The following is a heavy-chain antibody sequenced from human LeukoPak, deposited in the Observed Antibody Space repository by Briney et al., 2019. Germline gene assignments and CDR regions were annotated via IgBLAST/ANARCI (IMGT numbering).Heavy chain of an antibody. J-gene: IGHJ6*02. D-gene: IGHD3-10*01. Sequence: PSETLSLTCTVSGGSMSGFFWTWLRQPPGKELEWIGSIYYSGSSTKYNPSLKSRVTVSVDTSKSQFFLKLNSATAADTAVYFCARTSRHYYGSGTNLTPWPAGMDVWGQGTTVTVSS. CDR3: ARTSRHYYGSGTNLTPWPAGMDV. V-gene: IGHV4-59*01. CDR1: GGSMSGFF. CDR2: IYYSGSST.